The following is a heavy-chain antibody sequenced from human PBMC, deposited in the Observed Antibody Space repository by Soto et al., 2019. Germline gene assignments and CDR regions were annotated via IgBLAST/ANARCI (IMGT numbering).Heavy chain of an antibody. D-gene: IGHD2-2*01. J-gene: IGHJ6*02. Sequence: GGSLRLSCAASGFTFSSYGMHWVRQAPGKGLEWVAVISYDGSNKYYADSVKGRFTISRDNSKNTLYLQMNSLRADDTAGYYCAKGRAAAYYYYGMDVWGQGTTVTVSS. CDR3: AKGRAAAYYYYGMDV. V-gene: IGHV3-30*18. CDR2: ISYDGSNK. CDR1: GFTFSSYG.